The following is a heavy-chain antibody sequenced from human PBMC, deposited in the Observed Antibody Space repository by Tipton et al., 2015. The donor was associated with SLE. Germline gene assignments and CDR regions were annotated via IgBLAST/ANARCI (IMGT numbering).Heavy chain of an antibody. J-gene: IGHJ4*02. CDR3: ARAPDYYYDSSGYYEGFDY. V-gene: IGHV4-61*02. CDR2: IYTSGRA. D-gene: IGHD3-22*01. CDR1: GVSVSSGRYY. Sequence: TLSLTCSVSGVSVSSGRYYWSWIRQPAGKGLEWIGRIYTSGRANYNPSLKSRVTILVDTSKNQFSLKLSSVTAADTAVYYCARAPDYYYDSSGYYEGFDYWGQGTLVTVPS.